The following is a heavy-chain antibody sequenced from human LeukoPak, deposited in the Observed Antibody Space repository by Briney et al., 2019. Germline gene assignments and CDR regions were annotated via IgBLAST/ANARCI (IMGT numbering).Heavy chain of an antibody. CDR3: ARIGYSYGPLGYYYYMDV. CDR2: ISSSSSAI. D-gene: IGHD5-18*01. V-gene: IGHV3-48*01. Sequence: GGSLRLSCAASGFTFSSYSMNWVRQAPGKGLEWVSYISSSSSAIFYADSVKGRFTISRDNAKNSLYLQMNFLRAEDTAVYYCARIGYSYGPLGYYYYMDVWGKGTTVTISS. J-gene: IGHJ6*03. CDR1: GFTFSSYS.